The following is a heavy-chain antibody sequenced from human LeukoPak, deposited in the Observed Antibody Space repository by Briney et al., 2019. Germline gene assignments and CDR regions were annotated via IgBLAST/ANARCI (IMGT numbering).Heavy chain of an antibody. CDR1: GFTLSSYE. CDR3: AKRSDGYSGFDY. V-gene: IGHV3-23*01. J-gene: IGHJ4*02. D-gene: IGHD5-18*01. CDR2: ISGSGGST. Sequence: GGSLRLSCAASGFTLSSYEMNWVRQAPGKGLEWVSGISGSGGSTYYADSVKGRFTISRDNSKNTLYLQMNSLRAEDTAVYYCAKRSDGYSGFDYWGQGTLVTVSS.